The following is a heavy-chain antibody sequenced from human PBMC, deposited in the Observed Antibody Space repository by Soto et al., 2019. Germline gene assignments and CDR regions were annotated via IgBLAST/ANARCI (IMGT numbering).Heavy chain of an antibody. CDR3: ARDRRLGMLDWYFDL. D-gene: IGHD7-27*01. V-gene: IGHV3-30-3*01. J-gene: IGHJ2*01. CDR1: GFTFSSFA. Sequence: QVQLVESGGGVVQPGMSLRLSCAASGFTFSSFAMHWVRQAPGKGLEWVALISYDGNNKYFAGSVKGRFTISRDNSKNTLYLQMNSLRPEDTAVYYCARDRRLGMLDWYFDLWGRGTLVTVSS. CDR2: ISYDGNNK.